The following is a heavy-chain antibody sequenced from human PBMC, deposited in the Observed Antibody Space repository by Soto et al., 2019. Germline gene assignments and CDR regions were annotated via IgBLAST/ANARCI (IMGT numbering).Heavy chain of an antibody. J-gene: IGHJ4*02. CDR3: AKDISCTISGGYFDY. V-gene: IGHV3-9*01. CDR1: GFTFDDYA. D-gene: IGHD2-8*01. CDR2: ISWNSGSI. Sequence: EVQLVESGGGLVQPGRSLRLSCAASGFTFDDYAMHWVRQAPGKGLEWVSGISWNSGSIGYADSVKGRFTISRDNAKNSLYLQMNSLRAEDTALYYCAKDISCTISGGYFDYWGQGTLVTVSS.